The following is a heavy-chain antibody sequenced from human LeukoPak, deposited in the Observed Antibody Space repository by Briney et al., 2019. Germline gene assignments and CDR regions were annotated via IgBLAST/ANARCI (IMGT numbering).Heavy chain of an antibody. J-gene: IGHJ5*02. Sequence: SETLSLTCTVSGGSISSGSYYWSWIRQPAGKGLEWIGRIYTSGSTNYNPSLKSRVTISVDTSKNQFSLKLSSVTAADTAVYYCARDQFVVRGVISNWFDPWGQGTLVTVSS. V-gene: IGHV4-61*02. D-gene: IGHD3-10*01. CDR2: IYTSGST. CDR1: GGSISSGSYY. CDR3: ARDQFVVRGVISNWFDP.